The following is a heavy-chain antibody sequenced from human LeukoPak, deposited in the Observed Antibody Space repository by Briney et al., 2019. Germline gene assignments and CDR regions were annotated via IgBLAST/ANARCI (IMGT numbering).Heavy chain of an antibody. CDR1: GFTFSSYA. CDR3: ARDPIAVAGSLAFDY. D-gene: IGHD6-19*01. CDR2: ISYDGSNK. Sequence: GGSLRLSCAASGFTFSSYAMHWVRQAPGKGLEWVAVISYDGSNKYYADSVKGRFTISRDNSKNTLYLQMNSPRAEDTAVYYCARDPIAVAGSLAFDYWGQGTLVTVSS. J-gene: IGHJ4*02. V-gene: IGHV3-30-3*01.